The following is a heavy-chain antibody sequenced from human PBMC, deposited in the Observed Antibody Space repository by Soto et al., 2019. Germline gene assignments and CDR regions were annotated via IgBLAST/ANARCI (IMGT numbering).Heavy chain of an antibody. Sequence: QVQLVQSGAEVKKPGASVKVSCRTSGFTFSSYFMHWFRQAPGQSLQWVGIIRPNGGTTLYAQEFHGRVTMTMDTSTNTVYMELSSLISADTAVYYCEREYPSTYYFDSWGQGTLVIVSS. V-gene: IGHV1-46*01. CDR1: GFTFSSYF. J-gene: IGHJ4*02. CDR3: EREYPSTYYFDS. CDR2: IRPNGGTT.